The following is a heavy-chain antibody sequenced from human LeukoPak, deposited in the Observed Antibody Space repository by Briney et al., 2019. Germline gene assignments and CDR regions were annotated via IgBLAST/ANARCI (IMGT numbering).Heavy chain of an antibody. V-gene: IGHV5-51*01. CDR1: GYSFTNFW. CDR3: ARRGPSSDSSGFYYGDLDY. Sequence: GESLKISCKGSGYSFTNFWIGWVRQMPGKGLEWMGIIYPGDSDTRYSPSFQGQVTISADKSIRTAYLQWSSLKASDTAIYYCARRGPSSDSSGFYYGDLDYWGQGTLVTVSS. CDR2: IYPGDSDT. J-gene: IGHJ4*02. D-gene: IGHD3-22*01.